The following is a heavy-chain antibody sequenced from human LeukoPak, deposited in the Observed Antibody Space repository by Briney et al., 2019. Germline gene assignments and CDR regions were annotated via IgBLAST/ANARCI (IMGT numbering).Heavy chain of an antibody. CDR2: INPNSGGT. CDR3: AIVYCSSTSCSFDY. D-gene: IGHD2-2*01. V-gene: IGHV1-2*06. Sequence: ASVKVSCKASGYTFTGYYMHWVRQAPGQGLEWMGRINPNSGGTNYAQKFQGRVTMTRDTSISTAYMELSRLRSDDTAMYYCAIVYCSSTSCSFDYWGQGTLVTVSS. CDR1: GYTFTGYY. J-gene: IGHJ4*02.